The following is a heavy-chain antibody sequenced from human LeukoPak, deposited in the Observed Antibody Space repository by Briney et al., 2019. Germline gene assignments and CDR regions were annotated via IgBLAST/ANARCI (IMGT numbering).Heavy chain of an antibody. D-gene: IGHD2-15*01. Sequence: SETLSLTCAVSGGSISSYYWSWIRQPAGKGLEWIGRIYTSGTTNYNPSLKSRVTMSVDTSKNQFSLNLNPVTAADTAVYYCARTSPRAATFDYWGQGTLVTVSS. CDR3: ARTSPRAATFDY. CDR2: IYTSGTT. V-gene: IGHV4-4*07. J-gene: IGHJ4*02. CDR1: GGSISSYY.